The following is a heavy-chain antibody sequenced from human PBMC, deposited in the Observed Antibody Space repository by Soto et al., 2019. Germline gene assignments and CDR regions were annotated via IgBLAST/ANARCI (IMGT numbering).Heavy chain of an antibody. V-gene: IGHV1-18*01. CDR1: GYIFTSYG. Sequence: QVQLVQSGAEVKNPGASVKVSCKTSGYIFTSYGIGWARQAPGQGLEWMGWINTYNGKTNYAQNLQGRVTLTTDTSTSTAYMEPRSLRSNATAIYYCAMVDVYVTPSPQDVWGQGTTVTVSS. J-gene: IGHJ6*02. D-gene: IGHD3-16*01. CDR3: AMVDVYVTPSPQDV. CDR2: INTYNGKT.